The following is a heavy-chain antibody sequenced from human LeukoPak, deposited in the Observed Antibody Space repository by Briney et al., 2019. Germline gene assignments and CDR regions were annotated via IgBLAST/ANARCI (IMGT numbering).Heavy chain of an antibody. CDR3: ARDFRSTSITIFGVVTPGDYYMDV. Sequence: GGSLRLSWAASGFTFSSYSMNWVRQAPGKGLEWVSYISSSSSTIYYADSVKGRFTISRDNAKNSLYLQMNSLRAEDTAVYYCARDFRSTSITIFGVVTPGDYYMDVWGKGTTVTVSS. J-gene: IGHJ6*03. D-gene: IGHD3-3*01. V-gene: IGHV3-48*01. CDR2: ISSSSSTI. CDR1: GFTFSSYS.